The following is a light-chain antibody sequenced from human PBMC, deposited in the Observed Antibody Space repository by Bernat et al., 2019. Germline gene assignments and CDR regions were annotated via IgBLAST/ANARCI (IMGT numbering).Light chain of an antibody. V-gene: IGLV1-47*01. Sequence: QSVLTQPPSASGTPGQRVTISCSGSSSNIGGNFVYWYHQLPGTAPKLLNYRNNQRPSGVPDRFSGSKSGTSASLASSGLRSEDEADYYCAAWDDSLSGYVFGTGTKVTVL. J-gene: IGLJ1*01. CDR3: AAWDDSLSGYV. CDR1: SSNIGGNF. CDR2: RNN.